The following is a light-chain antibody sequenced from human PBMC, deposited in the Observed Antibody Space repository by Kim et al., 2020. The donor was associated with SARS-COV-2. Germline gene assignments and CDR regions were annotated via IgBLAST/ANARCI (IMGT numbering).Light chain of an antibody. J-gene: IGLJ2*01. CDR2: LNSDGSH. CDR1: SGHSSYA. Sequence: QLVLTQSPSASASLGASVKHTCTLSSGHSSYAIAWHQQQPEKGPRYLMKLNSDGSHSKGDGIPDRFSRSSSGAERYLTISILQSEDEADYYCQTWGTGIKVFGGGTQLTV. CDR3: QTWGTGIKV. V-gene: IGLV4-69*01.